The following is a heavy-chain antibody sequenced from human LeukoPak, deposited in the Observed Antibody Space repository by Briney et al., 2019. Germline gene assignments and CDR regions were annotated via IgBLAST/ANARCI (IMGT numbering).Heavy chain of an antibody. CDR3: AKAPRFPYSSGWYGGGSFFDY. J-gene: IGHJ4*02. CDR1: GFTFSTYN. D-gene: IGHD6-19*01. V-gene: IGHV3-23*01. Sequence: GGSLRLSCAASGFTFSTYNMSWVRQAPGKGLEWVSAISGSGGSTYYADSVKGRFTISRDNSKNTLYLQMNSLRAEDTAVYYCAKAPRFPYSSGWYGGGSFFDYWGQGTLVTVSS. CDR2: ISGSGGST.